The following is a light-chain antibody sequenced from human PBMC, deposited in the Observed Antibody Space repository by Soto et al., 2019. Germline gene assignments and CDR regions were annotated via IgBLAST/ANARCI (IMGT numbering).Light chain of an antibody. J-gene: IGLJ3*02. CDR1: SSDVGSYNY. CDR2: EVG. V-gene: IGLV2-14*01. Sequence: QSALTQPASVSGSPGQSITISCTGTSSDVGSYNYVSWYQQHPGKAPKLMIYEVGNRPSGVSNRFSGSKSGNTASLTISWLQAEDEANYCCSSYTSISTRVFGGGTQLTVL. CDR3: SSYTSISTRV.